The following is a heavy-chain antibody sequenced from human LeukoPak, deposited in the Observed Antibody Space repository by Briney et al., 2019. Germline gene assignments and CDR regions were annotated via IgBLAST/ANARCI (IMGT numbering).Heavy chain of an antibody. CDR2: INPNSGGT. V-gene: IGHV1-2*06. CDR1: GSTFTGYY. D-gene: IGHD6-25*01. Sequence: ASVKVSCKASGSTFTGYYMHWVRQAPGQGLEWMGRINPNSGGTNYAQKFQGRVTMTRDTSISTAYMELSRLRSDDTAVYYCARDRGYSSEPQDYWGQGTLVTVSS. CDR3: ARDRGYSSEPQDY. J-gene: IGHJ4*02.